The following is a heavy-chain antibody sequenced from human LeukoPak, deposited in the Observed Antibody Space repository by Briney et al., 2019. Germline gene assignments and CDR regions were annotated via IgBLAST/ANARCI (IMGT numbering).Heavy chain of an antibody. CDR3: TSWGDTTAEYFQR. CDR2: INPDGRDT. D-gene: IGHD2-21*02. J-gene: IGHJ1*01. V-gene: IGHV3-7*01. Sequence: GGSLRLSSAASGFAFSQPYMTWVRQAPGKGLEWVAHINPDGRDTYYVDSVKGRFTISRDNAQNSMYLQMNSLRVEDTAVYYCTSWGDTTAEYFQRWGQGTLVTVSS. CDR1: GFAFSQPY.